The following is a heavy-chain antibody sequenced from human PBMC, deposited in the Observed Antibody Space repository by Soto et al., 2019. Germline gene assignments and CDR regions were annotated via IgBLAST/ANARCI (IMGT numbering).Heavy chain of an antibody. CDR3: ARVSIIGGYYFDY. V-gene: IGHV3-48*01. Sequence: GGSLRLSCAASGFTFSSYSMNWVRQAPGKGLEWVSYISSSSSTIYYADSVKGRFTISRDNAKNSLYLQMNSLRAEDTAVYYCARVSIIGGYYFDYWGQGTLVTVSS. CDR2: ISSSSSTI. D-gene: IGHD3-16*02. J-gene: IGHJ4*02. CDR1: GFTFSSYS.